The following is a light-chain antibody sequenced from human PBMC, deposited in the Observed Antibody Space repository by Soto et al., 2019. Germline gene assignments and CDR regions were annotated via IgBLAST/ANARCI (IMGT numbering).Light chain of an antibody. CDR2: WAS. J-gene: IGKJ1*01. Sequence: DIVMTQSPDSLAVSLGERATINCKSSQSVLYSSNNKNYVAWYQQKPGQPPKMLIYWASTRESGVPERFSGSGSGTDFTLTISSLQAEDVAVYYCQQYYSAPWMFGQGTKVEIK. V-gene: IGKV4-1*01. CDR1: QSVLYSSNNKNY. CDR3: QQYYSAPWM.